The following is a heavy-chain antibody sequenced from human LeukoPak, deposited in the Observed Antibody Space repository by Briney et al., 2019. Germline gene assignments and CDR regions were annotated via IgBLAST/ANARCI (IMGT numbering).Heavy chain of an antibody. CDR1: GFTFSSYS. V-gene: IGHV3-21*01. CDR2: ISSSSSYI. CDR3: ARGPRITIFGVVRSPYMDV. D-gene: IGHD3-3*01. J-gene: IGHJ6*03. Sequence: GGSLRLSCAASGFTFSSYSMNWVRQAPGKWLEWVSSISSSSSYIYYADSVKGRFTISRDNAKNSLYLQMNSLRAEDTAVYYCARGPRITIFGVVRSPYMDVWGKGTTVTVSS.